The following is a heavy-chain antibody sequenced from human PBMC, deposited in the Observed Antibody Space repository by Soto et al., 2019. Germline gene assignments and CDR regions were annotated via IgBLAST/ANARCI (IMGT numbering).Heavy chain of an antibody. CDR1: GFTFSSYG. Sequence: GSLRLSCAASGFTFSSYGMHWVRQAPGKGLEWVAVISYDGSNKYYADSVKGRFTISRDNSKNTLYLQMNSLRAEDTAVYYCAKDFFTVTTSYYGMDVWGQGTTVTVSS. V-gene: IGHV3-30*18. J-gene: IGHJ6*02. CDR3: AKDFFTVTTSYYGMDV. D-gene: IGHD4-17*01. CDR2: ISYDGSNK.